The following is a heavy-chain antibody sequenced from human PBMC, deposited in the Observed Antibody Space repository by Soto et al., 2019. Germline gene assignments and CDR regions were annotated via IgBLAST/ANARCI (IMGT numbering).Heavy chain of an antibody. Sequence: QVQLVESGGGVVQPGRSLRLSCAASGFTFSSYGMHWVRQAPGEGLEWVAVISYDGSNKYYADSVKGRFTISRDNSKNTLYLQMNSLRAEDTAVYYCAKDSIAVAGTPFAHFDYWGQGTLVTVSS. CDR2: ISYDGSNK. D-gene: IGHD6-19*01. CDR3: AKDSIAVAGTPFAHFDY. V-gene: IGHV3-30*18. J-gene: IGHJ4*02. CDR1: GFTFSSYG.